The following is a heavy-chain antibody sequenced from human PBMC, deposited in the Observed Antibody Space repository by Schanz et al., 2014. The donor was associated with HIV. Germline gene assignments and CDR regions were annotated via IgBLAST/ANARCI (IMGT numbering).Heavy chain of an antibody. Sequence: VQLVESGGRVVQPGRSLRLSCAASGFTFSTSWMHWVRQAPGKGLVWVSRISSDGSSTSYADSVKGRFTISRDNAKNTLYLQVNSLRAEDTAVYYCARERMTANWKAGMDVWGQGTTVTVSS. CDR2: ISSDGSST. CDR1: GFTFSTSW. J-gene: IGHJ6*02. D-gene: IGHD2-21*02. V-gene: IGHV3-74*01. CDR3: ARERMTANWKAGMDV.